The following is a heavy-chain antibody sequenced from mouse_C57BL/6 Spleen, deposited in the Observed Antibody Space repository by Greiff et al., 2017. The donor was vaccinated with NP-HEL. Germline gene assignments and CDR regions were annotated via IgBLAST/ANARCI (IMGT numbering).Heavy chain of an antibody. Sequence: QVQLQQPGAELVRPGSSVKLSCKASGYTFTSYWMHWVKQRPIQGLEWIGNIDPSDSETHYNQKFKDKATLTVDKSSSTAYMQLSSLTSEDSAVYYCAREYYYGSSDGYYAMDYWGQGTSVTVSS. D-gene: IGHD1-1*01. V-gene: IGHV1-52*01. CDR2: IDPSDSET. J-gene: IGHJ4*01. CDR1: GYTFTSYW. CDR3: AREYYYGSSDGYYAMDY.